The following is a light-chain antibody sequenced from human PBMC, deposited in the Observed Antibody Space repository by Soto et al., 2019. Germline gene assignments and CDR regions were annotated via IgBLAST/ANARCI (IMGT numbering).Light chain of an antibody. CDR2: GAY. J-gene: IGKJ4*01. Sequence: SPFTXSLTPSARAPYAWSVWQNVDTKYLAWYQFKHGKAQXIXXXGAYGRDPGIPERISGSGSGKALNLTISSRQSEDFGAYYCQQYYNGRRDTFGRGTQVDI. CDR3: QQYYNGRRDT. CDR1: QNVDTKY. V-gene: IGKV3D-15*01.